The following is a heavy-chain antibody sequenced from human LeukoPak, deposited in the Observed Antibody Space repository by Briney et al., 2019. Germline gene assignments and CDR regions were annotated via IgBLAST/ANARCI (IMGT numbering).Heavy chain of an antibody. CDR2: IYYRGST. V-gene: IGHV4-59*01. J-gene: IGHJ3*02. D-gene: IGHD6-13*01. Sequence: SETLSLTCTVSGGSISSYYWSWIRQPPGEGREWIGYIYYRGSTNYHPSLKSQVTISVDTPKTQFSLKLSSVTAADTAVYYCARSHPPAYSSSWFRSFDIWGQGTMVTVSS. CDR3: ARSHPPAYSSSWFRSFDI. CDR1: GGSISSYY.